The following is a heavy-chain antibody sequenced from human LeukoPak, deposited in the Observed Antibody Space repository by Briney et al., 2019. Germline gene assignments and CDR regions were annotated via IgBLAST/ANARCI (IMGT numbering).Heavy chain of an antibody. CDR1: GFTFSDCD. J-gene: IGHJ4*02. Sequence: PGGSLRLSCTASGFTFSDCDMNWFRQAPGKGLEWVSSISYRTSHIYYADSVEGRFTISRDNAKNSLYLQMDSLRAEDTAVSFCGRAFPPLRTAAAGDYWGQGTLVTVSS. CDR3: GRAFPPLRTAAAGDY. V-gene: IGHV3-21*01. CDR2: ISYRTSHI. D-gene: IGHD6-13*01.